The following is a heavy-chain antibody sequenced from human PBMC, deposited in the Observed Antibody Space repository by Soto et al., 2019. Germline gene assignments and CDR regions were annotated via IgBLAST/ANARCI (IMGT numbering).Heavy chain of an antibody. J-gene: IGHJ4*02. D-gene: IGHD2-2*01. Sequence: GGSLRLSCAASGFTFSTYNMNWVRQAPGKGLEWVSYISSSSSTVDYADSVKGRFTISRDNAKNSVYLQMNSLRDEDTAVYYCARGGQYCSSTTCYFRDFWGQGTLVTVSS. CDR2: ISSSSSTV. CDR3: ARGGQYCSSTTCYFRDF. V-gene: IGHV3-48*02. CDR1: GFTFSTYN.